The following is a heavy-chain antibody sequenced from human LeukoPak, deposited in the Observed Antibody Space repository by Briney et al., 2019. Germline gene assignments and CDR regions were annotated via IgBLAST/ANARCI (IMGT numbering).Heavy chain of an antibody. CDR2: ISAYNGNT. J-gene: IGHJ5*02. V-gene: IGHV1-18*01. CDR3: ARDTKGWNAGSGHWFDP. D-gene: IGHD1-1*01. Sequence: ASVKVSCKASGYTFTSYGITWVRQAPGQGLEWMGWISAYNGNTNYAQKLQGRVTMTTDTSTRTAYMELRSLRSDDTAVYYCARDTKGWNAGSGHWFDPWGQGTLVTVSS. CDR1: GYTFTSYG.